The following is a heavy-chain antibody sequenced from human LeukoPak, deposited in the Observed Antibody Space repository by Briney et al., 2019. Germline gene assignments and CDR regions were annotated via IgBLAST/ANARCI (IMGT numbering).Heavy chain of an antibody. J-gene: IGHJ4*02. CDR3: ARGRSSRSIAVARKTGCFDY. V-gene: IGHV4-39*07. Sequence: SETLSLTCTVSGGSIRSSYYYWGWIRQPPGKGLEWIGSIYDSGSTNYNPSLKSRVTISVDTSKNQFSLKLSSVTAADTAVYYCARGRSSRSIAVARKTGCFDYWGQGTLVTVSS. CDR1: GGSIRSSYYY. CDR2: IYDSGST. D-gene: IGHD6-19*01.